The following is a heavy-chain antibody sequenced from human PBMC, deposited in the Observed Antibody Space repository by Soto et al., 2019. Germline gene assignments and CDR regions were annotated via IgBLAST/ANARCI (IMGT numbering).Heavy chain of an antibody. CDR1: GFSLSAHGEG. J-gene: IGHJ5*02. CDR3: AYRQRTSRSWFGP. CDR2: IYCDGDT. V-gene: IGHV2-5*02. Sequence: QITLKESGPALVRPTQTLTLACTFSGFSLSAHGEGVAWIRQPPGKALEWLALIYCDGDTQYNPSLKTRLTIAKDTSKNQVILTLTNMDPLDTATYYCAYRQRTSRSWFGPWGQGTLVNVSS.